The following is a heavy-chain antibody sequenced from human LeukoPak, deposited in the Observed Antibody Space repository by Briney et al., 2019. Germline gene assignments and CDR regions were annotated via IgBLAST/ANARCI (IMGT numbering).Heavy chain of an antibody. V-gene: IGHV3-21*01. CDR1: GFTFSSYS. Sequence: GGSLRLSCAASGFTFSSYSMNWVRQAPGKGLEWVSSISSSSSYIYYADSVKGRFTISRDNAKNSLYLQMKSLRAEDTAVYYCARPGYSSSWYYDYYYYMDVWGKGTTVTVSS. J-gene: IGHJ6*03. CDR2: ISSSSSYI. CDR3: ARPGYSSSWYYDYYYYMDV. D-gene: IGHD6-13*01.